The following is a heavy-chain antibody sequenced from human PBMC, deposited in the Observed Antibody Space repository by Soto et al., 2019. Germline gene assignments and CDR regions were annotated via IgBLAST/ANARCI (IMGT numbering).Heavy chain of an antibody. J-gene: IGHJ4*02. D-gene: IGHD3-22*01. Sequence: PGGSLRLSCSSSGFTFSSYAMHWVRQAPGKGLEYVSAISSNGGSTYYADSVKGRFTISRDNSKNTLYLQMSSLRAEDTAVYYCVKGSVGTYYYDSSGYGTLDYWGPGTLVTVSS. CDR3: VKGSVGTYYYDSSGYGTLDY. V-gene: IGHV3-64D*06. CDR1: GFTFSSYA. CDR2: ISSNGGST.